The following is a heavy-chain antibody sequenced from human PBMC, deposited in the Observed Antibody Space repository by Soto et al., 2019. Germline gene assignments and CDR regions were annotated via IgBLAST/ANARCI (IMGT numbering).Heavy chain of an antibody. D-gene: IGHD6-13*01. CDR3: ARDPAAGGY. CDR2: INHSGST. J-gene: IGHJ4*02. CDR1: GGSFSGYY. Sequence: PSETLSLTCAVYGGSFSGYYWSWFRQPPGKGLEWIGEINHSGSTNYNPSLKSRVTISVDTSKNQFSLKLSSVTAADTAVYYCARDPAAGGYWGQGTLVTVSS. V-gene: IGHV4-34*01.